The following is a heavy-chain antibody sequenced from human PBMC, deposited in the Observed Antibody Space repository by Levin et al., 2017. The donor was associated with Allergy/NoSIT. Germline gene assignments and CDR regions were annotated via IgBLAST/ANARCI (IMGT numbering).Heavy chain of an antibody. Sequence: GESLKISCKPSGYPFADYSIHWVRQAPGQRLEWMGWINADNGDKKSSQSFQGRLTISRDTSARTVYMELGSLRSEDTAVYYCARRTEGFCSTTIGSTPFDYWGQGTLVTVSS. CDR1: GYPFADYS. V-gene: IGHV1-3*01. D-gene: IGHD2-2*01. CDR3: ARRTEGFCSTTIGSTPFDY. CDR2: INADNGDK. J-gene: IGHJ4*02.